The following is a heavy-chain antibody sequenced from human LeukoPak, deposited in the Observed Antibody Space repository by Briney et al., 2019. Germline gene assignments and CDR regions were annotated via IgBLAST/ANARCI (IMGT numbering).Heavy chain of an antibody. V-gene: IGHV1-18*01. D-gene: IGHD2-2*02. CDR1: GYTFTSYG. CDR3: ARNPYCSSTSCYKYYFDY. J-gene: IGHJ4*02. CDR2: ISAYNGNT. Sequence: ASVKVSCKASGYTFTSYGISWVRQVPGQGLEWMGWISAYNGNTNYAQKLQGRVTMTTDTSTSTAYMELRSLRSDDTAVYYCARNPYCSSTSCYKYYFDYWGQGTLVTVSS.